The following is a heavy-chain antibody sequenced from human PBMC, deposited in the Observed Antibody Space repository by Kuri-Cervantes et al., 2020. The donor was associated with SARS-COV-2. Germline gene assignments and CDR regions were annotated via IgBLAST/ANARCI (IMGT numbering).Heavy chain of an antibody. Sequence: SETLSLTCAVYGGSFSGYYWSWIRQPPGKGLEWIGEINHSGSTNYNPSLKSRVTISVDTSKNQLSLKLSSVTAADTAVYYCARLLRQKYCSGGSCYGWIWGQGTMVTVSS. CDR3: ARLLRQKYCSGGSCYGWI. D-gene: IGHD2-15*01. V-gene: IGHV4-34*01. CDR1: GGSFSGYY. CDR2: INHSGST. J-gene: IGHJ3*02.